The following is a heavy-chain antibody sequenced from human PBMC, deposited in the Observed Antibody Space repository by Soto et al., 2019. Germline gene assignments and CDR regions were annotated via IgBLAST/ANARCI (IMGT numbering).Heavy chain of an antibody. Sequence: SVKVSCKASGFTFTSSAVQWVRQARGQRLEWIGWIVVGSGNTNYAQKFQERVTITRDMSASTAYMELSSLRSEDTAVYYCAAGYYDILTGSNYGMDVWGQGTTVTVSS. V-gene: IGHV1-58*01. CDR3: AAGYYDILTGSNYGMDV. CDR2: IVVGSGNT. J-gene: IGHJ6*02. D-gene: IGHD3-9*01. CDR1: GFTFTSSA.